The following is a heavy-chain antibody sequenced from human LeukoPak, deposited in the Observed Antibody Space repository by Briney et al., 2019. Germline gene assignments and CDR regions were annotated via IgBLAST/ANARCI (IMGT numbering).Heavy chain of an antibody. Sequence: PSETLSLTCSVSGGSISSTSYYWGWIRQPPGKRLEWIGIIYYSGSTYSNPSLKSRVTISVDTSKNQFSLKLSSVTAADTALYYCARERKSTEAYFDYWGQGILVTVSS. CDR3: ARERKSTEAYFDY. CDR2: IYYSGST. J-gene: IGHJ4*02. D-gene: IGHD5/OR15-5a*01. V-gene: IGHV4-39*07. CDR1: GGSISSTSYY.